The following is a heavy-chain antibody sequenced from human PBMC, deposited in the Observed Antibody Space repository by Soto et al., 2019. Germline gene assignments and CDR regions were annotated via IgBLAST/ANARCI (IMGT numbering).Heavy chain of an antibody. CDR1: GGTFSSYT. V-gene: IGHV1-69*02. CDR2: IIPILGIA. D-gene: IGHD3-10*01. Sequence: SVKVSCKASGGTFSSYTISWVRQAPGQGLEWMGRIIPILGIANYAQKFQGRVTITADKSTSTAYMELSSLRSEDTAVYYCARSGSGNPPDYWGQGTLVTVSS. J-gene: IGHJ4*02. CDR3: ARSGSGNPPDY.